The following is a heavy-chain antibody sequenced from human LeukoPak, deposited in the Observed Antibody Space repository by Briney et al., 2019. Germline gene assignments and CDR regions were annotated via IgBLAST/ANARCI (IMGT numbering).Heavy chain of an antibody. J-gene: IGHJ6*03. CDR3: ARVVVVPAASPSTGYYYYYMDV. Sequence: ASVKVSCKASGYTFTSYGISRVRQAPGQGLEWMGWISAYNGNTNYAQKLQGRVTMTTDTSTSTAYMELRSLRSDDTAVYYCARVVVVPAASPSTGYYYYYMDVWAKGPRSPSP. D-gene: IGHD2-2*01. CDR1: GYTFTSYG. V-gene: IGHV1-18*01. CDR2: ISAYNGNT.